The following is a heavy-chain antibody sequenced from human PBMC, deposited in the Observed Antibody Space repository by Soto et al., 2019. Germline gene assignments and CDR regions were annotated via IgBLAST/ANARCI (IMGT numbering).Heavy chain of an antibody. CDR3: AAIVVGATRHSDVDH. J-gene: IGHJ4*02. CDR1: GAPISSNDYF. D-gene: IGHD2-15*01. Sequence: SETLSLTCTVSGAPISSNDYFWAWIRQPPGRGLEFIASMHTSGGTYHASSLKSRATMSLDTSKNQFSLKLQSVTAADTATYYCAAIVVGATRHSDVDHWGQGTLVTVSS. CDR2: MHTSGGT. V-gene: IGHV4-39*01.